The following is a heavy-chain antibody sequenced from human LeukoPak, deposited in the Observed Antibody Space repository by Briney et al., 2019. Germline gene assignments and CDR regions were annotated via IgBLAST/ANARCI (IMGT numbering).Heavy chain of an antibody. Sequence: GGSLRLSCAASGFTFSSYVMSWVRQAPGKGLEWVSAISSGDTTYYADSVKGRFTISRDNSKNTLYLQMNSLRAEDTAVYYCAKIMVRGVYYFDYWGQGTLVTVSS. CDR3: AKIMVRGVYYFDY. CDR1: GFTFSSYV. J-gene: IGHJ4*02. CDR2: ISSGDTT. V-gene: IGHV3-23*01. D-gene: IGHD3-10*01.